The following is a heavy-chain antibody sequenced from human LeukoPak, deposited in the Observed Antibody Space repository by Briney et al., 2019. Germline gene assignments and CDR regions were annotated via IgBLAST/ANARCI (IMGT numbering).Heavy chain of an antibody. J-gene: IGHJ4*02. CDR3: AKDPSGSYYTGYFDY. D-gene: IGHD1-26*01. CDR1: GFTFSING. V-gene: IGHV3-23*01. CDR2: ISGYGDNT. Sequence: GGTLRLSCAASGFTFSINGMSWVRQAPGKGLEWVSAISGYGDNTYYADSVKGRFTISRDNSKNTLYLQMNSLRAEDTAVYYCAKDPSGSYYTGYFDYWGQGTLVTVSS.